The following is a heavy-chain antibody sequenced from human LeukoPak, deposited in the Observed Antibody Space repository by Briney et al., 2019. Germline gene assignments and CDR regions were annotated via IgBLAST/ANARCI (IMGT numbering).Heavy chain of an antibody. CDR1: GGSISSGGYS. CDR2: IYHSGST. CDR3: ARSSSYYDSSGLAH. J-gene: IGHJ4*02. Sequence: NPSETLSLTCAVSGGSISSGGYSWSWIRQPPGKGLEWIGYIYHSGSTYYNPSLKSRVTISVDRSKNQFSLKLSSVTAADTAVYYCARSSSYYDSSGLAHWGQGTLVTVSS. D-gene: IGHD3-22*01. V-gene: IGHV4-30-2*02.